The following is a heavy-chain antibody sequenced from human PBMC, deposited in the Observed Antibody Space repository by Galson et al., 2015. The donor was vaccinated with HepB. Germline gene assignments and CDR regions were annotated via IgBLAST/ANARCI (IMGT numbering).Heavy chain of an antibody. V-gene: IGHV3-33*01. D-gene: IGHD4-17*01. CDR3: ARGGDGDLNYFDY. CDR1: GFTFSNYG. Sequence: SLRLSCAVSGFTFSNYGMHWVRQSPGKGLEWVAIIWYDGTNEYYADSVKGRFTISRDNSKNTLYLQMNCLGTEDTGLYYCARGGDGDLNYFDYWGQGTLVTVSP. J-gene: IGHJ4*02. CDR2: IWYDGTNE.